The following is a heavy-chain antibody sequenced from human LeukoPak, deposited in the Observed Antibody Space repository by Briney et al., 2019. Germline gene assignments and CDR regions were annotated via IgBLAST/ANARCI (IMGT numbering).Heavy chain of an antibody. CDR3: ARAPTVTTYGEYWFDP. J-gene: IGHJ5*02. CDR1: GYTITSYG. D-gene: IGHD4-17*01. CDR2: ISAYNGNT. Sequence: GASVKVSCKASGYTITSYGISWVRQAPGQGLEWMGWISAYNGNTNYAQKLQGRVTMTTDTSTSTAYMELRSLRSDDTAVYYYARAPTVTTYGEYWFDPWGQGTLVTVSS. V-gene: IGHV1-18*01.